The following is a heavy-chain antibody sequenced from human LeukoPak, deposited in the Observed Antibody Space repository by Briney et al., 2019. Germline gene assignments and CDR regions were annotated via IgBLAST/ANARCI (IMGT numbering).Heavy chain of an antibody. J-gene: IGHJ4*02. V-gene: IGHV3-43*02. D-gene: IGHD3-10*01. CDR2: ISWDGSST. CDR3: AKGKNTGSYLSHVDY. CDR1: GFTFTSYE. Sequence: GGSLRLSCAASGFTFTSYEMHWVRQAPGKGLEWVSYISWDGSSTYCADSVKGRFTISRDNSKNSLYLQMNSLRTEDTALYYCAKGKNTGSYLSHVDYWGQGTLVTVSS.